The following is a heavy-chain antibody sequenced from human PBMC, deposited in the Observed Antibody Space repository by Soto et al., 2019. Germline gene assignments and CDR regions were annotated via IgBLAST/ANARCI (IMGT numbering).Heavy chain of an antibody. CDR3: ARDQGIPYCGGDCYSDWYFDL. D-gene: IGHD2-21*01. CDR2: LNPGNGNT. J-gene: IGHJ2*01. V-gene: IGHV1-3*01. CDR1: GYTFTNYA. Sequence: QVQLVQSGAEVKEPGASVKVSCRASGYTFTNYAIHWVRQAPGQRLEWMGWLNPGNGNTKYPQKFQGRVTITRDTSASTAYMFLSSLRSEDTAVYYCARDQGIPYCGGDCYSDWYFDLSGRGTLVTVYS.